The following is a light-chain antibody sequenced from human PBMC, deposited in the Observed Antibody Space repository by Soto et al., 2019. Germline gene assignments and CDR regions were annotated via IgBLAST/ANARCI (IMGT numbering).Light chain of an antibody. J-gene: IGKJ1*01. Sequence: AIRMTQSPSSLSAATGYRVTITCRASQGISSYLAWYQQKPGKAPKLLIYAASTLQSGVPSRFSGSGSGTDFTLTIRSLQPEDFVTYHCQQLSSYPVTFGQGTQV. CDR1: QGISSY. CDR2: AAS. V-gene: IGKV1-8*01. CDR3: QQLSSYPVT.